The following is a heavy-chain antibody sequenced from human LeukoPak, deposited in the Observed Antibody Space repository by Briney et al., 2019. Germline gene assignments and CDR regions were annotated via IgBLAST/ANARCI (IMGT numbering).Heavy chain of an antibody. D-gene: IGHD3-3*01. CDR3: ARVVFGVLKSRYMDV. CDR2: IYYGGST. CDR1: GGSISSSSYY. V-gene: IGHV4-39*07. J-gene: IGHJ6*03. Sequence: SETLSLTCTVSGGSISSSSYYWGWIRQPPGKGLEWIGSIYYGGSTYYNPSLKSRVTISVDTSKNQFSLKLSSVTAADTAVYYCARVVFGVLKSRYMDVWGKGTTVTVSS.